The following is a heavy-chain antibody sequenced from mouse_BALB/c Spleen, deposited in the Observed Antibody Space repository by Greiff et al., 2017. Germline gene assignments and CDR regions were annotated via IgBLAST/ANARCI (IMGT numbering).Heavy chain of an antibody. CDR2: IAPGSGST. CDR1: GYTFTSYW. CDR3: AREGLGFYAMDY. D-gene: IGHD3-3*01. V-gene: IGHV1S41*01. J-gene: IGHJ4*01. Sequence: DLVKPGASVKLSCKASGYTFTSYWINWIKQRPGQGLEWIGRIAPGSGSTYYNEMFKGKATLTVDTSSSTAYIQLSSLSSEDSAVYFCAREGLGFYAMDYWGQGTSVTVSS.